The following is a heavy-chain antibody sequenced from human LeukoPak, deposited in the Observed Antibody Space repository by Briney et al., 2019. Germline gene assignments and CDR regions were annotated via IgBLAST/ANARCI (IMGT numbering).Heavy chain of an antibody. J-gene: IGHJ4*02. V-gene: IGHV3-33*03. Sequence: GGSLRLSCAASGFFFSSYSMNWVRQAPGKGLEWVAVIWSDGTNEYYADSVKGRFSISRDNSKNTVSLQMNSLRTEDTAVYFCAKDAQRGFDYSNSLQYWGQGTLVTVSS. D-gene: IGHD4-11*01. CDR3: AKDAQRGFDYSNSLQY. CDR2: IWSDGTNE. CDR1: GFFFSSYS.